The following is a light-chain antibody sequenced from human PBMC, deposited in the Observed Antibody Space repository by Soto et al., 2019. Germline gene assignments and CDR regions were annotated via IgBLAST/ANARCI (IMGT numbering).Light chain of an antibody. CDR3: QKSYSTPWT. CDR1: QIISSY. J-gene: IGKJ1*01. Sequence: EIQMTQVSSSISAPLGPGVKMTGRASQIISSYLNWYQQKPGKAPKLLIYASSSLQSGVPSRFSGSGSGTDFTLTISSLQPEDFATYYCQKSYSTPWTCGKG. V-gene: IGKV1-39*01. CDR2: ASS.